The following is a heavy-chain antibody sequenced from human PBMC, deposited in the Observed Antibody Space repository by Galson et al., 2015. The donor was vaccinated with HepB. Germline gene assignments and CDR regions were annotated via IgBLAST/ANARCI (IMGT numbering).Heavy chain of an antibody. J-gene: IGHJ4*02. D-gene: IGHD3-16*02. Sequence: SLRLSCAASGFTFSSYGMHWVRQAPGKGLEWVAVISYDGSNKYYADSVKGRFTISRDNSKNTLYLQMNSLRAEDTAVYYCAKDLVGGLGELSSIDYWGQGTLVTVSS. CDR2: ISYDGSNK. V-gene: IGHV3-30*18. CDR1: GFTFSSYG. CDR3: AKDLVGGLGELSSIDY.